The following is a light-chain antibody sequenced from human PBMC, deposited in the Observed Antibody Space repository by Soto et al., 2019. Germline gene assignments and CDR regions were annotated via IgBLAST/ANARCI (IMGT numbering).Light chain of an antibody. CDR1: QSISSW. J-gene: IGKJ2*01. Sequence: DIQMTQSPSTLSASVGDRVTITCRASQSISSWLAWYQQKPGKAPKLLLYKATILESGVPSRVSGSGSGTEFTLTIRSLQPDDFATYSCQKYNSYLYTFGQGTQLVIK. CDR2: KAT. V-gene: IGKV1-5*03. CDR3: QKYNSYLYT.